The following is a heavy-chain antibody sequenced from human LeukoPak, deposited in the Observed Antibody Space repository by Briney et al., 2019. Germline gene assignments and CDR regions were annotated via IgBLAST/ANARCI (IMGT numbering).Heavy chain of an antibody. CDR3: VRLITAFQAFDS. J-gene: IGHJ4*02. V-gene: IGHV4-39*01. Sequence: PSETLSLTCTVSGGSISSSSYSWAWIRQPPGKGLEWIGSIYYSGSTYYNPSLNSRVTISVDTSKNQFSLNLSSVTAADTAVYYCVRLITAFQAFDSWGQGTLVTVSS. CDR1: GGSISSSSYS. D-gene: IGHD3-16*01. CDR2: IYYSGST.